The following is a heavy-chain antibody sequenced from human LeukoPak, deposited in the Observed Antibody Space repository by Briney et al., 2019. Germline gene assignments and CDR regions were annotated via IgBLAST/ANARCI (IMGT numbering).Heavy chain of an antibody. CDR1: GFTFDDYA. CDR2: ISWNSGNI. J-gene: IGHJ4*02. Sequence: PGGSLRLSCAASGFTFDDYAMHWVRQAPGKGLEWVSGISWNSGNIGYADSVKGRFTISRDNAKNSLYLQMNSLRAEDMALYYCAKAAGYGSGSYSDYWGQGTLVTVSS. V-gene: IGHV3-9*03. D-gene: IGHD3-10*01. CDR3: AKAAGYGSGSYSDY.